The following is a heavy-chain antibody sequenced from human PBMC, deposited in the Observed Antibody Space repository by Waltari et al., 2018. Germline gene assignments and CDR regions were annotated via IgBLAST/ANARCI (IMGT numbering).Heavy chain of an antibody. V-gene: IGHV4-34*01. D-gene: IGHD3-16*02. Sequence: QVQLQQWGAGLLKPSETLSLTCAVYGGSFRGYYWSWSRQPPGKGLEWIGEINHSGSTNYTPSLKSRVTISVDTSKNQFSLKLSSVTAADTAVYYCARGLYDYVWGSYRYGAYFDYWGQGTLVTVSS. J-gene: IGHJ4*02. CDR1: GGSFRGYY. CDR3: ARGLYDYVWGSYRYGAYFDY. CDR2: INHSGST.